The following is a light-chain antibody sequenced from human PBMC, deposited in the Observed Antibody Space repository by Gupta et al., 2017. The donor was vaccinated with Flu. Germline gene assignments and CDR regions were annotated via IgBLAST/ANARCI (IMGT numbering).Light chain of an antibody. CDR2: WAS. J-gene: IGKJ1*01. CDR3: QQCESDPPWT. CDR1: QSGLYSSNSKNY. V-gene: IGKV4-1*01. Sequence: LGERATINCKSSQSGLYSSNSKNYLAWYKQKPRQPPKLLIYWASTREAGVPDRFSGSGSGTDFTLTISRLQAEDVAVYYCQQCESDPPWTFGQGTKLELK.